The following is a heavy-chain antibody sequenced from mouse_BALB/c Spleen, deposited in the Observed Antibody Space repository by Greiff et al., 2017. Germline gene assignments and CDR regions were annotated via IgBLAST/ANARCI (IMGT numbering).Heavy chain of an antibody. CDR1: GYAFTNYL. D-gene: IGHD1-1*01. J-gene: IGHJ4*01. Sequence: VQLVESGAELVRPGTSVKVSCKASGYAFTNYLIEWVKQRPGQGLEWIGVINPGSGGTNYNEKFKGKATLTADKSSSTAYMQLSSLTSDDSAVYFCARKGVTTGAMDYWGQGTSVTVSS. CDR2: INPGSGGT. V-gene: IGHV1-54*01. CDR3: ARKGVTTGAMDY.